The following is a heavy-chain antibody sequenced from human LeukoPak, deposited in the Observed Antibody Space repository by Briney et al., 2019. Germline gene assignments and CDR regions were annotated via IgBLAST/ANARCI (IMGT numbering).Heavy chain of an antibody. D-gene: IGHD3-3*01. J-gene: IGHJ3*02. CDR3: TTDLRFWSGLWGDAFDT. V-gene: IGHV3-15*01. Sequence: GGSLRLSCAASGYTFSNAWMSWVRQAPGKGLEWVGRIKSKTDGGTTDYAAPVKGRFTISRDDSKNTLYLQMNSLNTEDTAVYYCTTDLRFWSGLWGDAFDTWGQGTMVTVSS. CDR1: GYTFSNAW. CDR2: IKSKTDGGTT.